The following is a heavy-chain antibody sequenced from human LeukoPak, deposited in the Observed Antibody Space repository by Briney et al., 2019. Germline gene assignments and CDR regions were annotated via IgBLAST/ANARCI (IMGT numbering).Heavy chain of an antibody. CDR1: RGSIRSSS. CDR3: TRVSYFDFWSGSYSSPPGDAFDI. V-gene: IGHV4-4*07. CDR2: ILTSGTA. Sequence: SETLSLTCTISRGSIRSSSWTWIRQPPGKGLGWIGLILTSGTANYNPSLKSRVTMSLDTSKNHFSLNLTSVTAADTAVYYCTRVSYFDFWSGSYSSPPGDAFDIWGQGTMVTVSS. J-gene: IGHJ3*02. D-gene: IGHD3-3*01.